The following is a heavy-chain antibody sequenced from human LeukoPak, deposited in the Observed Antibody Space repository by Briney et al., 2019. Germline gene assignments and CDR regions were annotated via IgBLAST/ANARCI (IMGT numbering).Heavy chain of an antibody. Sequence: GGSLRLSCAASGFTFSSYSMNWVRQAPGKGLEWVSSISSSSSYIYYADSVKGRFTISRDNAKNSLYLQMNSLRAEDTAVYYCARDGGLYSSGWYFYFDYWGQGTLVTVSA. CDR1: GFTFSSYS. CDR2: ISSSSSYI. CDR3: ARDGGLYSSGWYFYFDY. D-gene: IGHD6-19*01. J-gene: IGHJ4*02. V-gene: IGHV3-21*01.